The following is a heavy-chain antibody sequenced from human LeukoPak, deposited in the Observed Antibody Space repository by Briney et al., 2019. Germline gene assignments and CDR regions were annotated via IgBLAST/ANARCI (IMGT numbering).Heavy chain of an antibody. CDR1: GFTYSSYV. Sequence: GGSLRLSCAASGFTYSSYVMSWVRQAPGKGLEWVSHISGTGGSTYYADSVKGWFTISRDNSKNMLYLQMNSLRAEDTAVYYCAKKAVAGDWGQGTLVTVSS. V-gene: IGHV3-23*01. CDR3: AKKAVAGD. CDR2: ISGTGGST. D-gene: IGHD6-19*01. J-gene: IGHJ4*02.